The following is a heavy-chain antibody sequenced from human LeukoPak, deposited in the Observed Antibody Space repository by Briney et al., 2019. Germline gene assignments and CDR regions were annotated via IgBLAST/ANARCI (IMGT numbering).Heavy chain of an antibody. Sequence: PGGTLRLSRAPSGVTLSSYPMSAGPQAPRKGLEWVSANIGSGSSTYYADSVKGRFTISRDNSKDTLFLLMDSLRAEDTAVYYCAKDRAQRLVLDFWGQGTVVTVSS. CDR3: AKDRAQRLVLDF. CDR2: NIGSGSST. V-gene: IGHV3-23*01. J-gene: IGHJ4*02. D-gene: IGHD6-13*01. CDR1: GVTLSSYP.